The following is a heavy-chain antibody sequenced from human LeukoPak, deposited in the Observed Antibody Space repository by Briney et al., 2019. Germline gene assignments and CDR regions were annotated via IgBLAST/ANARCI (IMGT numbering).Heavy chain of an antibody. CDR2: IIPILGIA. CDR1: GGTFSSYA. D-gene: IGHD2-2*01. CDR3: ATVPAAKDYYYYYVMDV. J-gene: IGHJ6*02. V-gene: IGHV1-69*04. Sequence: GASVKVSCKASGGTFSSYAISWVRQAPGQGLEWMGRIIPILGIANYAQKFQGRVTITTDKSTSTAYMELSSLRSEDTAVYYCATVPAAKDYYYYYVMDVWGQGTTVTVSS.